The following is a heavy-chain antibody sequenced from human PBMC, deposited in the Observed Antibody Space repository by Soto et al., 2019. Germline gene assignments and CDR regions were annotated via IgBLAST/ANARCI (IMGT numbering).Heavy chain of an antibody. V-gene: IGHV3-73*01. CDR2: IGSRGESYAT. J-gene: IGHJ6*02. CDR3: SRDDSDWFFNWGRGTLVTVSSGKIPYGESLKISCKGSGYSYGYYYYYGMDV. Sequence: GGSLRLSCAASGFTFGASALQWVRQASGKGLEWLGRIGSRGESYATTYDVSVKGRFTISRDDSKKTAYLQMNSLESEDTAVYYCSRDDSDWFFNWGRGTLVTVSSGKIPYGESLKISCKGSGYSYGYYYYYGMDVWGQGTTVTVSS. D-gene: IGHD5-18*01. CDR1: GFTFGASA.